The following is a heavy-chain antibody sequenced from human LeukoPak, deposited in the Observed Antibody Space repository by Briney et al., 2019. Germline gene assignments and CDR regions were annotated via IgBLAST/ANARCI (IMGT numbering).Heavy chain of an antibody. CDR2: INPKSGGT. D-gene: IGHD1-7*01. CDR1: GYTFTGYY. J-gene: IGHJ5*02. Sequence: ASVKGSCEASGYTFTGYYMHWVRQAPGERLEWTGWINPKSGGTNYAQKFQCRVTMTRDTSSSTAYMELSRLRSDDTAVYYCASAHSQTKDNWIDPWGQGTLVTVSS. CDR3: ASAHSQTKDNWIDP. V-gene: IGHV1-2*02.